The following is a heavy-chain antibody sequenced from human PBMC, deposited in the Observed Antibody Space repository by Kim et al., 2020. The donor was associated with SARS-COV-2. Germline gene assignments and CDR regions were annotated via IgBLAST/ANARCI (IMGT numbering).Heavy chain of an antibody. D-gene: IGHD1-26*01. V-gene: IGHV5-51*01. CDR3: ARNHIVDY. CDR2: DSDT. Sequence: DSDTTSSPSFQGQVTISADKSISTVYLQWTSLKASDTAMYFCARNHIVDYWGQGTLVTVSS. J-gene: IGHJ4*02.